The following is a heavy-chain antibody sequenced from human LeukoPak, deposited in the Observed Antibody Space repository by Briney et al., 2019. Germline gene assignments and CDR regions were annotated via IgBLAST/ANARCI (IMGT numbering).Heavy chain of an antibody. J-gene: IGHJ5*02. Sequence: GGSLRLSCAASGFTVSSNYMSWVRQAPGKGLEWVAVISYDGSNKYYADSVKGRFTISRDNSKNTLYLQMNSLRAEDTAVYYCARARIATAGWFDPWGQGTLVTVSS. V-gene: IGHV3-30*03. D-gene: IGHD6-13*01. CDR1: GFTVSSNY. CDR2: ISYDGSNK. CDR3: ARARIATAGWFDP.